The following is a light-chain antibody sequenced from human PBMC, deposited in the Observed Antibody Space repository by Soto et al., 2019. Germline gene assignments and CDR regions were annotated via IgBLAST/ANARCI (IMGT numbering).Light chain of an antibody. CDR1: QGISSY. CDR2: TAS. J-gene: IGKJ3*01. V-gene: IGKV1-9*01. CDR3: QQLDSYPLT. Sequence: DIQLTQSPSFLSASVGDRVTITCRASQGISSYLAWYQQKPGNAAKLLIYTASTLQSGVPSRFSGSGSGTEFTLTISSLQPEHFATYYCQQLDSYPLTFGPGTKVDIK.